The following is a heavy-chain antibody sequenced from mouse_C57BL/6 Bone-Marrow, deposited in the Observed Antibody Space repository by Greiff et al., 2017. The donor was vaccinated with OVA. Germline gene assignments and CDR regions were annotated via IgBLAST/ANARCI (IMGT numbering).Heavy chain of an antibody. CDR3: ARGDGY. J-gene: IGHJ2*01. Sequence: EVKLQESGPGLVKPSQSLSLTCSVTGYSITSGYYWNWIRQFPGNKLEWMSYISYDGSNNYNPSLKNRISITRDTSKNQYFLKLNSVTTEDTATYYCARGDGYWGQGTTLTVSS. CDR2: ISYDGSN. V-gene: IGHV3-6*01. D-gene: IGHD2-3*01. CDR1: GYSITSGYY.